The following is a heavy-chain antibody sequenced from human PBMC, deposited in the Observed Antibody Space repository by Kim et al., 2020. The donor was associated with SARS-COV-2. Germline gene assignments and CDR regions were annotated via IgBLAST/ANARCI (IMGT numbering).Heavy chain of an antibody. D-gene: IGHD3-3*01. V-gene: IGHV3-30-3*01. CDR3: ARGYDFWSRYHDY. J-gene: IGHJ4*02. CDR1: GFTFSSYA. CDR2: ISYDGSNK. Sequence: GGSLRLSCAASGFTFSSYAMHWVRQAPGKGLEWVAVISYDGSNKYYADSVKGRFTISRDNSKNTLYLQMNSLRAEDTAVYYCARGYDFWSRYHDYWGQGTLVTVSS.